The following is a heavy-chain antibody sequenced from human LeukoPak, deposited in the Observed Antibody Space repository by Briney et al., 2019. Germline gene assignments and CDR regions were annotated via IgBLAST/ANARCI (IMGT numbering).Heavy chain of an antibody. D-gene: IGHD4/OR15-4a*01. V-gene: IGHV4-61*02. CDR2: LYTSGST. Sequence: SETLSLTCTVSGGSISSGSYYWSWIRQPAGKGLEWIGRLYTSGSTDYNPSIKSRVTMSLDTSKNQFSLKLGSVTAADTAVYYCARGAEWSDPWGQGTLVTVSS. CDR3: ARGAEWSDP. J-gene: IGHJ5*02. CDR1: GGSISSGSYY.